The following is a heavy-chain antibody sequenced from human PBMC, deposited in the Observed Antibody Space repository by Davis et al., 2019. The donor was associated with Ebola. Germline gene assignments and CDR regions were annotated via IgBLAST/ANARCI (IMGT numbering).Heavy chain of an antibody. CDR3: ATQPMTTLNTTEKFDY. Sequence: PGGSLRLSCKGSGYSFTSYWIIWVRQMPGKGLEWMGRIDPSDSYTNYSPSFQGHVTISADKSISTAYLQWSSLKASDTAMYYCATQPMTTLNTTEKFDYWGQGTLVTVSS. V-gene: IGHV5-10-1*01. J-gene: IGHJ4*02. D-gene: IGHD4-17*01. CDR2: IDPSDSYT. CDR1: GYSFTSYW.